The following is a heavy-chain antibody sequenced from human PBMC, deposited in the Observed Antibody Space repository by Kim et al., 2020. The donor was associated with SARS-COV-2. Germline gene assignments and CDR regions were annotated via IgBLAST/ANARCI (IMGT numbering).Heavy chain of an antibody. CDR1: GGSFSGYY. D-gene: IGHD3-10*01. V-gene: IGHV4-34*01. J-gene: IGHJ5*02. Sequence: SETLSLTCAVYGGSFSGYYWSWIRQPPGKGLEWIGEINHSGSTNYNPSLKSRVTISVDTSKNLFSLKLSSVTAADTAVYYCANSGRVVFFAFDPWGQGTLVTVSS. CDR2: INHSGST. CDR3: ANSGRVVFFAFDP.